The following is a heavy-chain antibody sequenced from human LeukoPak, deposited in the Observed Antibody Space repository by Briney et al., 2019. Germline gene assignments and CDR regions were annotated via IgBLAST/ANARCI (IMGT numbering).Heavy chain of an antibody. CDR1: GFTFSSYA. CDR2: ISGSGGST. J-gene: IGHJ4*02. Sequence: GGSLRLSCAASGFTFSSYAMSWVRQAPGKGLEWVSAISGSGGSTYYADSVKGRFTISRDNSKNTLYLQMNSLRAEDTAVYYCAKPGGQLDPLRSLYYFDYWGQGTLVTVSS. D-gene: IGHD6-6*01. V-gene: IGHV3-23*01. CDR3: AKPGGQLDPLRSLYYFDY.